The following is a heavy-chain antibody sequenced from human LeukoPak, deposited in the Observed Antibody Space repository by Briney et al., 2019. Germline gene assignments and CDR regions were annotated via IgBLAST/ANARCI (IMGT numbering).Heavy chain of an antibody. CDR2: INHSGST. J-gene: IGHJ4*02. CDR3: AGRVVPATNFDY. V-gene: IGHV4-34*01. Sequence: PSETLSLTCAVYGGSFSGYYWSWIRQPPGKGLEWIGEINHSGSTNYNPSLKSRVTISVDTSKNQFSLKLSSVTAADTAVYYCAGRVVPATNFDYWGQGTLVTVSS. D-gene: IGHD2-2*01. CDR1: GGSFSGYY.